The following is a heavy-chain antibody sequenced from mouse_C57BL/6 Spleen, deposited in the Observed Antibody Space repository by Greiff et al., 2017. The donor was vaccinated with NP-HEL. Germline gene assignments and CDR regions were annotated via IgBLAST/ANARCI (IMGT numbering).Heavy chain of an antibody. CDR2: IYPGDGDT. V-gene: IGHV1-80*01. CDR1: GYAFSSYW. J-gene: IGHJ2*01. CDR3: AREGTTVVEYYFDY. D-gene: IGHD1-1*01. Sequence: QVQLQQSGAELVKPGASVKISCKASGYAFSSYWMNWVKQRPGKGLEWIGQIYPGDGDTNYNGKFKGKATLTADKSSSTAYMQLSSLTSEDSAVYFCAREGTTVVEYYFDYWGQGTTLTVSS.